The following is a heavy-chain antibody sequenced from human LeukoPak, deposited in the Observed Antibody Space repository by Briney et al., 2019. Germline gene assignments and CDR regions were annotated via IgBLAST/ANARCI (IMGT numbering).Heavy chain of an antibody. V-gene: IGHV1-46*01. CDR2: INPSGGGT. D-gene: IGHD1-26*01. Sequence: ASVTVSCKASGYTFTNHYIHWVRQAPGQGLEWMGIINPSGGGTTYAQKFQGRVTMTRDTSTSTVYMVLSSLRSDDTAVYYCARERELRPPYFDYWGQGTLVTVSS. J-gene: IGHJ4*02. CDR3: ARERELRPPYFDY. CDR1: GYTFTNHY.